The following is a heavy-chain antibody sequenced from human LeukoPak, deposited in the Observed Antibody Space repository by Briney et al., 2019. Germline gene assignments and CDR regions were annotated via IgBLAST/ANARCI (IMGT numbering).Heavy chain of an antibody. CDR3: ARGTAVTTFLDY. J-gene: IGHJ4*02. CDR2: INHSGST. V-gene: IGHV4-34*01. D-gene: IGHD4-17*01. CDR1: GGSFSGYY. Sequence: SETLSLTCAVYGGSFSGYYWSWIRQPLGKGLEWIGEINHSGSTNYNPSLKSRVTISVDTSKNQFSLKLSSVTAADTAVYYCARGTAVTTFLDYWGQGTLVTVSS.